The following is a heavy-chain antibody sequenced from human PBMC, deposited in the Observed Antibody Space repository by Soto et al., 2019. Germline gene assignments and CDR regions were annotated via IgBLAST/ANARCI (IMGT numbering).Heavy chain of an antibody. CDR2: TYYRSKRYN. D-gene: IGHD3-10*01. CDR3: ARAIRITMVRGATHNWFDP. J-gene: IGHJ5*02. V-gene: IGHV6-1*01. CDR1: GDSVSSNSAA. Sequence: PSQTLSLTCAISGDSVSSNSAAWNWIRQSPSRGLEWLGRTYYRSKRYNDYAVSVKSRITINPDTSKNQFSLQLNSVTPEDTAVYYCARAIRITMVRGATHNWFDPWGQGTLVTVSS.